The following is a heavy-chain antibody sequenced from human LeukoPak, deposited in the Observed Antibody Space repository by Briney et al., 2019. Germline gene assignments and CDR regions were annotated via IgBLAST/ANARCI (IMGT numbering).Heavy chain of an antibody. D-gene: IGHD3-9*01. J-gene: IGHJ4*02. CDR3: AKAQGSILTGYHFDY. CDR2: ISGSGGST. Sequence: GGSLRLSCAASGFTFSSYSMNWVRQAPGKGLEWVSAISGSGGSTYYADSVKGRFTISRDNSKNTLYLQMNSLRAEDTAVYYCAKAQGSILTGYHFDYWGQGTLVTVSS. V-gene: IGHV3-23*01. CDR1: GFTFSSYS.